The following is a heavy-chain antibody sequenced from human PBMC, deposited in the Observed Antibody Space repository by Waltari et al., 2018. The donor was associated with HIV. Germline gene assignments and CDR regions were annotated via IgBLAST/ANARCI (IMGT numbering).Heavy chain of an antibody. CDR3: ASGESASMDV. V-gene: IGHV1-8*01. CDR2: KSPNVGNT. Sequence: QVQLVQSGAEVKKPGASVKVSCKASGYAFATYDVNWVRQATGQGPEWMGWKSPNVGNTVNAKEFQGRGTRTRDTSRSTVYMELSSQTAEDTAVYYCASGESASMDVWGQGTTVTVSS. CDR1: GYAFATYD. J-gene: IGHJ6*02.